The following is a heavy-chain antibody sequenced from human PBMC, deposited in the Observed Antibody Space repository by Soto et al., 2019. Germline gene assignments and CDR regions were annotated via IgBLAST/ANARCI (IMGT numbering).Heavy chain of an antibody. CDR3: ARGGSYFYYYYGMDV. V-gene: IGHV3-33*01. J-gene: IGHJ6*02. D-gene: IGHD1-26*01. Sequence: QVPLVESGGGVVQPGRSLRLSCAASGFTFSSYGMHWVRQAPGKGLEWVAVIWYDGSNKYYADSVKGRFTISRDNSKNTLYLQMNSLRAADPAVYYCARGGSYFYYYYGMDVWGRGSTVTVS. CDR1: GFTFSSYG. CDR2: IWYDGSNK.